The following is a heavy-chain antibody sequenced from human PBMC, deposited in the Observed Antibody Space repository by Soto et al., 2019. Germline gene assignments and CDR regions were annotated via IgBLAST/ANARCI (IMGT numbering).Heavy chain of an antibody. CDR1: GYTFTNFG. CDR3: ARARCSSASCYKSTWFEP. CDR2: ISASNGNT. Sequence: QVQMVQSGAEAKKPGTSVKVSCKASGYTFTNFGVTWVRQAPGQGLEWMGWISASNGNTNYAWRFQGRVTMTTDPSTATAYMELRSLRSDDTAIYYCARARCSSASCYKSTWFEPWGQGTLVTVSS. V-gene: IGHV1-18*01. D-gene: IGHD2-2*02. J-gene: IGHJ5*02.